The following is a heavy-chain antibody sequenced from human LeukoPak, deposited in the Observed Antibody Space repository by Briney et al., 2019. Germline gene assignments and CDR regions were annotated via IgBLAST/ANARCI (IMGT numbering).Heavy chain of an antibody. CDR1: GFTFSSYA. CDR2: ISGSGYFT. CDR3: AKGSGGSGSNDAYDI. V-gene: IGHV3-23*01. Sequence: PGGSLRLSCAASGFTFSSYAMSWVRQAPGEGLGWVSGISGSGYFTYYAGSVKGRFTISRDNSKNTLYLQMNSLRAEAPGGYYCAKGSGGSGSNDAYDIWGQGTMVTVSS. J-gene: IGHJ3*02. D-gene: IGHD3-10*01.